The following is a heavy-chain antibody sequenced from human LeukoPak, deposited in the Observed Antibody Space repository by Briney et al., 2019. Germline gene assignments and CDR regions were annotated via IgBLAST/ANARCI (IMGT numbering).Heavy chain of an antibody. CDR1: GGSFSGYY. D-gene: IGHD3-10*01. CDR2: INHSGST. J-gene: IGHJ4*02. V-gene: IGHV4-34*01. Sequence: TETLSLTCAVYGGSFSGYYWSWIRQPPGKGLEWIGEINHSGSTNYNPSLKSRVTISVDTSKNQFSLKLSSVTAADTAVYYCAIIYYGSGSYVDYWGQGTLVTVSS. CDR3: AIIYYGSGSYVDY.